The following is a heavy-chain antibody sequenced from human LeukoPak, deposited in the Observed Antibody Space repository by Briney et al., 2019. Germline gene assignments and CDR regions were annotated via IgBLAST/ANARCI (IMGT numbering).Heavy chain of an antibody. J-gene: IGHJ4*02. CDR2: INPNSGGT. CDR1: GYTFTGYY. D-gene: IGHD6-6*01. Sequence: GASVKVSCKASGYTFTGYYMHWVRQAPGQGLEWMGWINPNSGGTNYAQKFQGRVTMTRDTSISTAYMELSRLRSDDTAVYYCARAGLSSSPFAIDYWGQGTLVTVSS. V-gene: IGHV1-2*02. CDR3: ARAGLSSSPFAIDY.